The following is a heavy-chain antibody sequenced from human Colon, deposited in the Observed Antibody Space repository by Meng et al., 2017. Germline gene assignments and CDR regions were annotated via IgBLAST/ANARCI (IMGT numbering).Heavy chain of an antibody. CDR3: ARVGYYDSSNYYAYFKY. D-gene: IGHD3-22*01. V-gene: IGHV3-74*01. Sequence: GGSLRLSCAVSGFTLSNYWMHWVRQAPGKGLEWVSRIDSDGTDISYAESVKGRFIISRDSAKNTLYLQVNSLRAEDTAVYYCARVGYYDSSNYYAYFKYCGQG. CDR1: GFTLSNYW. CDR2: IDSDGTDI. J-gene: IGHJ1*01.